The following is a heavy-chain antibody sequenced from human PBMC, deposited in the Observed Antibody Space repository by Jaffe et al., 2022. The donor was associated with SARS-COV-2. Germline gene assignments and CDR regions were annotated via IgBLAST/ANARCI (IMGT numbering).Heavy chain of an antibody. CDR3: VASGYYGMDV. D-gene: IGHD1-26*01. Sequence: QAQVVESGGGLVKPGGSLRLSCAASGFSFSDYYMSWIRQAPGKGLEWVSYISSSGTTTYYTDSVKGRFTISRDNAKRSLYLQMNSLRAEDTAVYSCVASGYYGMDVWGQGTTVTVSS. J-gene: IGHJ6*02. CDR2: ISSSGTTT. V-gene: IGHV3-11*01. CDR1: GFSFSDYY.